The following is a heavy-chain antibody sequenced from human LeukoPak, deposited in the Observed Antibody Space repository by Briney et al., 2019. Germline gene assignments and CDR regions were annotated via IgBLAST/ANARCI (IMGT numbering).Heavy chain of an antibody. D-gene: IGHD3-22*01. CDR2: IIPILGIA. CDR1: GGTFSSYA. Sequence: SVKVSCKASGGTFSSYAISWVRQAPGQGLEWMGRIIPILGIANYAQKFQGRVTITADKSTNTAYMELSSLRSEDTAVYYCARGNYYDSSGYYFSEYYFDYWGQGTLVTVSS. V-gene: IGHV1-69*04. J-gene: IGHJ4*02. CDR3: ARGNYYDSSGYYFSEYYFDY.